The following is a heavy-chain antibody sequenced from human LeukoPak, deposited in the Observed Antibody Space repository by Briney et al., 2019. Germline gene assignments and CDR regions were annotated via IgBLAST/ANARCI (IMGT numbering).Heavy chain of an antibody. CDR1: GYTFTSYY. CDR2: INPSGGST. J-gene: IGHJ4*02. Sequence: WASVKVSCKASGYTFTSYYMHWVRQAPGQGLEWMGIINPSGGSTSYAQKFQGRVTMTRDTSTSTVYMELSSLRSEDTAVYYCARDQQAEPYYYGSGSYYTDWGQGTLVTVSS. V-gene: IGHV1-46*01. CDR3: ARDQQAEPYYYGSGSYYTD. D-gene: IGHD3-10*01.